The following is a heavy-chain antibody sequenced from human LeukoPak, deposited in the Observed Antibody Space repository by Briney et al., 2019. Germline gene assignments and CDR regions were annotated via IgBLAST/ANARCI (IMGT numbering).Heavy chain of an antibody. J-gene: IGHJ3*02. CDR1: GFTFSSYA. D-gene: IGHD6-13*01. Sequence: PGGSLRLSCAASGFTFSSYAMSWVRQAPGKGLEWVSGTSGSGGETWYADSVEGRFTISRDNSKNTLYLQMNSLRAEDTAIYYCAKDGSSGIAATADAFDIWGQGTMVTVSS. V-gene: IGHV3-23*01. CDR2: TSGSGGET. CDR3: AKDGSSGIAATADAFDI.